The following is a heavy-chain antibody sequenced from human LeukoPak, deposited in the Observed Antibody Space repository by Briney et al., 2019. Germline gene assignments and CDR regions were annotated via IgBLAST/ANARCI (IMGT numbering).Heavy chain of an antibody. CDR1: GFTVSSNY. Sequence: AGGSLRLSCAASGFTVSSNYMSWVRQAPGKGLEWVSVIYSGGSTYYADSVKGRFTISRDNSKNTLYPQMNSLRAEDTAVYYCARIRRFPNWFDPWGQGTLVTVSS. CDR3: ARIRRFPNWFDP. V-gene: IGHV3-66*01. CDR2: IYSGGST. D-gene: IGHD2-21*01. J-gene: IGHJ5*02.